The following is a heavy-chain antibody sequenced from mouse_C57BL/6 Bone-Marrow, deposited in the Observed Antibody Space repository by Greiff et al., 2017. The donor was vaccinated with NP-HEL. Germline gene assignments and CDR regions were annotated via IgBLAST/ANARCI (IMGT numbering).Heavy chain of an antibody. Sequence: VQLQQSGAELARPGASVKLSCKASGYTFTSYGISWVKQRTGQGLEWIGEIYPRSGNTYYNEKFKGKATLTADKSSSTAYMELRSLTSEDSAVYFCARGDGYDVEGAWFAYWGQGTLVTVSA. CDR3: ARGDGYDVEGAWFAY. CDR2: IYPRSGNT. V-gene: IGHV1-81*01. J-gene: IGHJ3*01. D-gene: IGHD2-2*01. CDR1: GYTFTSYG.